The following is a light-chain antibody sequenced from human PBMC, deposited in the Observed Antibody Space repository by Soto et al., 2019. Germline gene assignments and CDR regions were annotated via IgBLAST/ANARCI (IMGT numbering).Light chain of an antibody. CDR2: SND. Sequence: QAVVTQPPSASGTPGQRVTISCSGSSSNIGSNTVNWYQQLPGTAPKVLIYSNDQRPSGVPDRFSGSKSGTSASLAISGLQSGDEADYYCAAWDGSLNGWVFGGGTKLTVL. CDR1: SSNIGSNT. V-gene: IGLV1-44*01. J-gene: IGLJ3*02. CDR3: AAWDGSLNGWV.